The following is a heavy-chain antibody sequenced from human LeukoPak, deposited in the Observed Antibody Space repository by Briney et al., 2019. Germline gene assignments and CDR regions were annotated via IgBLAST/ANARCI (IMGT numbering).Heavy chain of an antibody. V-gene: IGHV4-34*01. Sequence: SETLSLTCAVYGGSFSGYYWSWIRQPPGKGLEWIGEINHSGSTNYNPSLKSRVTISVDTSKNQFSLKLSSVTAADTAVYCCARTPYDSSGYYYLFFDYWGQGTLVTVSS. CDR3: ARTPYDSSGYYYLFFDY. D-gene: IGHD3-22*01. CDR1: GGSFSGYY. CDR2: INHSGST. J-gene: IGHJ4*02.